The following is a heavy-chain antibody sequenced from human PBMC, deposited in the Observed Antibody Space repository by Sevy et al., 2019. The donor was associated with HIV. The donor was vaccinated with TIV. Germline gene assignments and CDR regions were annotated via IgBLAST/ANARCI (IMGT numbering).Heavy chain of an antibody. D-gene: IGHD2-2*01. Sequence: QSQTLSLTCAISGDSVSSNSAAWNWIRQSPSRGLEWLGRTYYRSKWYNDYAVSVKSRITINPDTSKNQFSLQLNSVTPEDTAVYYCARDLRVLVPAATSGFDYWGQGTLVTVSS. CDR2: TYYRSKWYN. J-gene: IGHJ4*02. V-gene: IGHV6-1*01. CDR1: GDSVSSNSAA. CDR3: ARDLRVLVPAATSGFDY.